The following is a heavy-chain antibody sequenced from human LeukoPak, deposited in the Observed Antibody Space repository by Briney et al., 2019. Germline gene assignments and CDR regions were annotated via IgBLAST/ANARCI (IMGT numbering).Heavy chain of an antibody. J-gene: IGHJ4*02. CDR2: ITSSSNYI. V-gene: IGHV3-21*01. D-gene: IGHD3-3*01. Sequence: PGGSLRLSCAASGFTFSSSTMNWVRQAPGKGLEWVSSITSSSNYIYYADSLKGRFTISRDNARNSLYLQINSLKAEDTAVYYCARGGVDLDYWGQGTLVTVSS. CDR3: ARGGVDLDY. CDR1: GFTFSSST.